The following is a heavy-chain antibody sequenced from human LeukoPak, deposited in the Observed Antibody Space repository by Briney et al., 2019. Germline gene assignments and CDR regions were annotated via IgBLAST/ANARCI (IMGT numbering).Heavy chain of an antibody. V-gene: IGHV3-23*01. J-gene: IGHJ4*02. CDR2: ISGTTTST. CDR1: GFTFSTYT. Sequence: GGSLRLSCAASGFTFSTYTLTWVCQAPGEGLEWGSAISGTTTSTYYAASVKGRFTISRDKSKNTLYLHTTSLTAEYTAVYYWANDFDSPHWDRGTLVTVSS. D-gene: IGHD3-22*01. CDR3: ANDFDSPH.